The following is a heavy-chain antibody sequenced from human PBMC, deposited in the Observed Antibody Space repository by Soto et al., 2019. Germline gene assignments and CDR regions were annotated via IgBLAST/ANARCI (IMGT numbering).Heavy chain of an antibody. CDR2: IDDTGST. J-gene: IGHJ6*03. V-gene: IGHV4-59*01. CDR3: ARGVLEWLLRDSYYYYMDV. Sequence: PSETLSLTCTVSGDSISSSYWNWSRQAPGKGLEWIGYIDDTGSTNYNPSLKSRVTLSVDPSNKQYSLKLSSVTAADTAVYYCARGVLEWLLRDSYYYYMDVWGKGTTVTVSS. D-gene: IGHD3-3*01. CDR1: GDSISSSY.